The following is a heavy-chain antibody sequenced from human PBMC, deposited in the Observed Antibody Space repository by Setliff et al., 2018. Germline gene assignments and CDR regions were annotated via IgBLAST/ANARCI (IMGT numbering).Heavy chain of an antibody. V-gene: IGHV1-46*03. CDR3: ARERYYESCSGTSITAPHGAFDI. CDR2: INPRGGLT. Sequence: ASVKVSCKASGYTLTNYYMHWVRQAPGKGLEWMGIINPRGGLTRYAQKFQGRVTMTRDTSTSTVYMEVSSLRSEDTAVYYCARERYYESCSGTSITAPHGAFDIWGQGTMVTVSS. J-gene: IGHJ3*02. CDR1: GYTLTNYY. D-gene: IGHD3-3*01.